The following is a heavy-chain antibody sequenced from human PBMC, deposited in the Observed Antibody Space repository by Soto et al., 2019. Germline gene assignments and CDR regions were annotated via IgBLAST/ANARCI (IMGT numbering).Heavy chain of an antibody. V-gene: IGHV3-23*04. CDR2: ISSGGGTT. D-gene: IGHD3-10*01. CDR1: GFSFRNYA. Sequence: DEQLVESGGGSLQPGESLRLSCAASGFSFRNYAMTWVRQSPGKGLEWVSLISSGGGTTNYADSVKGRFSISRDKSQNMLYLQMNGLRGEDTALYYCAKLKGVLGRCYGMDAWGQGTMVIVSS. J-gene: IGHJ6*01. CDR3: AKLKGVLGRCYGMDA.